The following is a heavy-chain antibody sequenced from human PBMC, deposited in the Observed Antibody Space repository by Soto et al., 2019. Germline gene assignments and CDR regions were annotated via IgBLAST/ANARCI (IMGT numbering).Heavy chain of an antibody. J-gene: IGHJ1*01. CDR1: GYTFTSYV. V-gene: IGHV1-18*04. CDR2: ISAYNGNT. D-gene: IGHD1-26*01. Sequence: ASVKVSCKASGYTFTSYVISWVRQAPGQGLEWMGWISAYNGNTNYAQKLQGRVTMTTDTSTSTAYMELRSLRTDDTAVYYCARDRGVGATRYFHHWGQGTLVAVSS. CDR3: ARDRGVGATRYFHH.